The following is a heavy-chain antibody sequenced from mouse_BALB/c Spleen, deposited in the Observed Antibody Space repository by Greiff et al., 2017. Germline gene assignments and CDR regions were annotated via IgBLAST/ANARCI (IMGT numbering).Heavy chain of an antibody. CDR1: GFSLSTSGMG. CDR2: IWWDDVK. Sequence: QVTLKVSGPGILQPSQTLSLTCSFSGFSLSTSGMGVGWIRQPSGKGLEWLAHIWWDDVKRYNPALKSRLTISKDTSSSQVFLTIDSVDTADTATYYCARIKGLIYYDSNYYAMDYWGQGTSVTVSS. V-gene: IGHV8-8*01. J-gene: IGHJ4*01. D-gene: IGHD2-4*01. CDR3: ARIKGLIYYDSNYYAMDY.